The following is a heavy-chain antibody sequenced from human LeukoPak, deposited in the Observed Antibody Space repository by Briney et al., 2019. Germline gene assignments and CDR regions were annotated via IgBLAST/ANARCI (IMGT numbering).Heavy chain of an antibody. J-gene: IGHJ6*03. CDR1: GYSISSGYY. Sequence: SETLSLTCAVSGYSISSGYYWGWIRQPPGKGLECIGYIYYTGSTNYNPSLKSRVTISVDTSKNQFSLKLSSVTAADTAVYYCARSGSWVGYMDVWGKGTTVTVSS. D-gene: IGHD1-26*01. V-gene: IGHV4-61*01. CDR2: IYYTGST. CDR3: ARSGSWVGYMDV.